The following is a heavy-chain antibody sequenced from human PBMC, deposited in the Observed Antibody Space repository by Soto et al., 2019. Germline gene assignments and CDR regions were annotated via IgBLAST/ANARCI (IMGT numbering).Heavy chain of an antibody. J-gene: IGHJ6*02. CDR3: TRGGGEQWLVQDYYYGMDV. Sequence: SVKVSCKASGFTFTSSAVQWVRQARGQRLEWIGWIVVGSGNTNYAQKFQERVTITRDMSTSTAYMELSSLRSEDTAVYYCTRGGGEQWLVQDYYYGMDVWGQGTTVTVSS. D-gene: IGHD6-19*01. CDR1: GFTFTSSA. CDR2: IVVGSGNT. V-gene: IGHV1-58*01.